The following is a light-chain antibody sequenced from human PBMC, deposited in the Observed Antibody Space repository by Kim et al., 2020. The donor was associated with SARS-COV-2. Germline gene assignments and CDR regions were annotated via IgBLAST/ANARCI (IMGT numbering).Light chain of an antibody. Sequence: SPGERATLSCRASQRVSSYLAWYQQKPGQAPRLLIYDASNRATGIPARFSGSGSGTDFTLTISSLEPEDFAVYYCQQRSTNLSLTFGGGTKVDIK. V-gene: IGKV3-11*01. CDR3: QQRSTNLSLT. CDR2: DAS. CDR1: QRVSSY. J-gene: IGKJ4*01.